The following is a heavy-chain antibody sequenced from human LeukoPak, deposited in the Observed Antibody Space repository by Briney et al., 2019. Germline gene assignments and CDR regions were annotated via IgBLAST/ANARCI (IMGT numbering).Heavy chain of an antibody. CDR1: GFTFSSYA. CDR2: ISYDGSNK. V-gene: IGHV3-30-3*01. CDR3: ARVLGGWFDP. J-gene: IGHJ5*02. Sequence: PGGSLRLSCAASGFTFSSYAMHWVRQAPGKGLEWVAVISYDGSNKYYADSVKGRFTISRDNSKNTLYLQMNSLRAEDTAVYYCARVLGGWFDPWGQGTLVTVSS.